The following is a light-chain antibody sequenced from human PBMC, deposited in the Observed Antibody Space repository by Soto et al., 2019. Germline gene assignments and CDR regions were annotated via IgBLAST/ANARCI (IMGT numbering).Light chain of an antibody. Sequence: DIVMTQSPDSLAVSLGERATINCKSSQSVLYSSINKNYLAWYLQKPGQPPKLLIYWASTRESGVPDRFSGSGSGTDFTLTISSLQAEGVAVYYCQQYYSTPRTFGHGTKVEIK. CDR2: WAS. J-gene: IGKJ1*01. V-gene: IGKV4-1*01. CDR1: QSVLYSSINKNY. CDR3: QQYYSTPRT.